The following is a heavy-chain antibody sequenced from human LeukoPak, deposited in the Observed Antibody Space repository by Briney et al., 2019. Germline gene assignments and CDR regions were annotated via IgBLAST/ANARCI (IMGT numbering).Heavy chain of an antibody. CDR2: INPNSGGT. V-gene: IGHV1-2*02. CDR1: GYTFTGYY. D-gene: IGHD6-13*01. Sequence: GASVKVSCKASGYTFTGYYMHWVRQAPGQGLEWMGWINPNSGGTNSAQKFQGRVTMTRDTSIRASYMELSRLGSDDTAVYYCAASILAAAGTSCDYWGQGTLVTVSS. CDR3: AASILAAAGTSCDY. J-gene: IGHJ4*02.